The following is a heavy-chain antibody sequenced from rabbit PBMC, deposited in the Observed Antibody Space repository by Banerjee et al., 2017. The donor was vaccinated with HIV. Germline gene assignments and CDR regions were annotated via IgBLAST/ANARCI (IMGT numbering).Heavy chain of an antibody. V-gene: IGHV1S47*01. Sequence: QEQLEESGGGLVTLGGSLKLSCKASGIDFSSYGISWVRQAPGKGLEWIAYIHPDYDNTDYVSWVNGRFTISLDNAQNTVFLQMTSLTAADTATYFCARGGLVVGLNLWGPGTLVTVS. CDR1: GIDFSSYG. J-gene: IGHJ4*01. D-gene: IGHD4-2*01. CDR3: ARGGLVVGLNL. CDR2: IHPDYDNT.